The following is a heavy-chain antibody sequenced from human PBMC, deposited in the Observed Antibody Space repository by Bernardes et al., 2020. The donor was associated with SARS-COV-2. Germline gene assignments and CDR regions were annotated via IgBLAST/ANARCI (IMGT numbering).Heavy chain of an antibody. CDR3: ARTSSGSYYKHFDY. Sequence: GGSLRLSCAASGFTFSSYAMHWVRQAPGKGLEWVAVISYDGSNKYYADSVKGRFTISRDNSKNTLYLQMNSLRAEDTAVYYCARTSSGSYYKHFDYWGQGTLVTVSS. D-gene: IGHD3-10*01. J-gene: IGHJ4*02. V-gene: IGHV3-30-3*01. CDR1: GFTFSSYA. CDR2: ISYDGSNK.